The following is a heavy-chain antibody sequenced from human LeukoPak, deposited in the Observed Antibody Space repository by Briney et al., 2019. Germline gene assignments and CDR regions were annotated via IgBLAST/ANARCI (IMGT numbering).Heavy chain of an antibody. CDR3: SRVAGGEVRGVIIDAFDI. J-gene: IGHJ3*02. Sequence: GASVKVSCKASGYTFTGYYMHWVRQAPGQGLEWMGWINPNSGGTNYAQKFQGRVTMTRDTSISTAYMELSRLRSDDTAVYYWSRVAGGEVRGVIIDAFDIWGQGTMVTVSS. D-gene: IGHD3-10*01. V-gene: IGHV1-2*02. CDR1: GYTFTGYY. CDR2: INPNSGGT.